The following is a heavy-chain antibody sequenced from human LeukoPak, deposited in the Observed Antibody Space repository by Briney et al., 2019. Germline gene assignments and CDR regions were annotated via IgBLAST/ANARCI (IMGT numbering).Heavy chain of an antibody. CDR2: ISYNGSNE. J-gene: IGHJ4*02. CDR1: GFIFSNYA. D-gene: IGHD3-16*02. V-gene: IGHV3-30*03. Sequence: PGRSLRLSCAASGFIFSNYAMHWVRQAPGKGLEWVAVISYNGSNEFNAESVKGRFTISRDNSKNTLYLQVNSLRPEDTAVYYCATLYDYVWGGYRYFPLDSWGQGILVTVSS. CDR3: ATLYDYVWGGYRYFPLDS.